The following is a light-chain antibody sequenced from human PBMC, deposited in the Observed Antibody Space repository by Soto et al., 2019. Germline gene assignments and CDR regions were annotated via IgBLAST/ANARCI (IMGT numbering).Light chain of an antibody. J-gene: IGLJ1*01. CDR1: SSNIGSDT. Sequence: QSVLTQPPSASGTPGQRVTISCSGGSSNIGSDTVNWYQHLPGTAPKLLIYTNNQRPSGVPDRFSGSKSGTSASLTISGLQSEDEAEYYCASWDDSLNGYVLGTGTKVTVL. CDR3: ASWDDSLNGYV. V-gene: IGLV1-44*01. CDR2: TNN.